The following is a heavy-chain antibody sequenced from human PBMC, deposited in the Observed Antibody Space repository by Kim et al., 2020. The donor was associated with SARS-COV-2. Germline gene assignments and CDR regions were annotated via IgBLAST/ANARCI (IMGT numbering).Heavy chain of an antibody. J-gene: IGHJ6*02. V-gene: IGHV3-48*03. D-gene: IGHD6-6*01. CDR2: ISSSGSTI. CDR3: ARMAARPYYYYGMDV. Sequence: GGSLRLSCAASGFTFSSYEMNWVRQAPGKGLEWVSYISSSGSTIYYADSVKGRFTISRDNAKNSLYLQMNSLRAEDTAVYYCARMAARPYYYYGMDVWGQGTTVTVSS. CDR1: GFTFSSYE.